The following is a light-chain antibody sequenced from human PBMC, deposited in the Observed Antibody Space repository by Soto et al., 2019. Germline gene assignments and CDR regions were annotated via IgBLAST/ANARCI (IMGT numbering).Light chain of an antibody. Sequence: DIQMTQSPSTLSASVGDRVTITCRASQSLSGWLAWYQQKPGKAPKLLIYDTSSLKSGVPSRFSGSGSGTEFSLSISSLQPDDFATYYCQQYNNYSRTFGQGTKVDI. V-gene: IGKV1-5*01. CDR2: DTS. J-gene: IGKJ1*01. CDR3: QQYNNYSRT. CDR1: QSLSGW.